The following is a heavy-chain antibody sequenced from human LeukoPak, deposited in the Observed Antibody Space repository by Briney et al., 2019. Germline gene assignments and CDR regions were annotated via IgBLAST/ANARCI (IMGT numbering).Heavy chain of an antibody. J-gene: IGHJ5*02. CDR2: IYTSGRT. D-gene: IGHD1-26*01. CDR3: AGGSYPDWFDP. V-gene: IGHV4-61*02. CDR1: GGSISSGSYY. Sequence: SETLSLTCTVSGGSISSGSYYWSWIRPPAGKGLEWIGRIYTSGRTNYNPSLKSRVTISVDTSKNQFSLKLRSVTAADTAVYYCAGGSYPDWFDPWGQGTLVSVSS.